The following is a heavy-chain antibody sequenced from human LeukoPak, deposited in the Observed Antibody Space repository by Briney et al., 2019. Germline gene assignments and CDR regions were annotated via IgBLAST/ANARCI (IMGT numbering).Heavy chain of an antibody. D-gene: IGHD5-12*01. V-gene: IGHV4-39*07. Sequence: PSETLSLTCTVSGDSMIDNNFYWGWTRQSPQKGLEWIASIYYNGRSLYNPSLRSRVTISLDAPKNQIFLKLSSVTAADTAVYYCATYSGYGDYYYMDVWGKGTTVTVSS. CDR2: IYYNGRS. J-gene: IGHJ6*03. CDR1: GDSMIDNNFY. CDR3: ATYSGYGDYYYMDV.